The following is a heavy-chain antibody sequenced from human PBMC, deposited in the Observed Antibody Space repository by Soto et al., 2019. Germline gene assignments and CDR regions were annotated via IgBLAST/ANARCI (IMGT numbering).Heavy chain of an antibody. D-gene: IGHD3-3*01. CDR1: GFTFSSYG. CDR2: ISYDGSNK. J-gene: IGHJ6*03. V-gene: IGHV3-30*18. Sequence: QVQLVESGGGVVQPGRSLRLSCAASGFTFSSYGMHWVRQAPGKGLEWVAVISYDGSNKYYADSVKGRFTISRDNSKNTRYLQMNSLRAEDTAVYYCAKDARDYDFWSGYFPYYYYYMDVWGKGTTVTVSS. CDR3: AKDARDYDFWSGYFPYYYYYMDV.